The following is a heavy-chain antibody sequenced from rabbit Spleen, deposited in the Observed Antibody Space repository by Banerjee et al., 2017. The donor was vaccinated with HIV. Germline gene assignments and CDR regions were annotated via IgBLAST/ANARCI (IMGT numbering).Heavy chain of an antibody. CDR1: GFSFSTSYH. D-gene: IGHD4-2*01. V-gene: IGHV1S40*01. CDR3: ARRAEGYGGALDL. CDR2: INAVTGKA. Sequence: QSLEESGGGLVQPEGSLTLTCTASGFSFSTSYHMCWVRQAPGKGLEWIACINAVTGKAVYATWAKGRFTFSKTSSTTVTLQMTSLTAADTATYFCARRAEGYGGALDLWGQGTLVT. J-gene: IGHJ3*01.